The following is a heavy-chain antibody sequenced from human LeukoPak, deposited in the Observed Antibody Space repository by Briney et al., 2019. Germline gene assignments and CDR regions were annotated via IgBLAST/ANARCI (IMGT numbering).Heavy chain of an antibody. CDR3: ARLKFYDSTGYSPGHYMDV. J-gene: IGHJ6*03. Sequence: SETLSLTCTVSGGPIYSYYWSWIRQTAGKGLGWIGRLYPGVSTNYNPSLKSRVTMSADTSKNQFALKLSAVTAADTAVYYCARLKFYDSTGYSPGHYMDVWGKGTTVTVSS. CDR1: GGPIYSYY. CDR2: LYPGVST. D-gene: IGHD3-22*01. V-gene: IGHV4-4*07.